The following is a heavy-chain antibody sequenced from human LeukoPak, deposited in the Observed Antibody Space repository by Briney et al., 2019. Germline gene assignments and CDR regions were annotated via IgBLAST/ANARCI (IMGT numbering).Heavy chain of an antibody. CDR1: GGSISSSSYY. J-gene: IGHJ5*02. CDR2: IYYSGST. V-gene: IGHV4-39*07. D-gene: IGHD2-2*01. Sequence: PSETLSLTCTVSGGSISSSSYYWGWIRQPPGKGLEWIGSIYYSGSTYYNPSLKSRVTISVDTSKNQFSLKLSSVTAADTAVYYCARKEIPAAMRGPTGWFDPWGQGTLVTVSS. CDR3: ARKEIPAAMRGPTGWFDP.